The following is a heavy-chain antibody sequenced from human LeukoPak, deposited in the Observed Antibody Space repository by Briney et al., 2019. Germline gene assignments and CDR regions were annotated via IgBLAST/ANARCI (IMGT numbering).Heavy chain of an antibody. D-gene: IGHD3-22*01. CDR3: ARLFGGYYDSSGYPDY. CDR1: GFTFSSYA. J-gene: IGHJ4*02. CDR2: ISSSSSYI. V-gene: IGHV3-21*01. Sequence: GGSLRLSCAASGFTFSSYAMNWVRQAPGKGLEWVSSISSSSSYIYYADSVKGRFTISRDNAKNSLYLQMNSLRAEDTAVYYCARLFGGYYDSSGYPDYWGQGTLVTVSS.